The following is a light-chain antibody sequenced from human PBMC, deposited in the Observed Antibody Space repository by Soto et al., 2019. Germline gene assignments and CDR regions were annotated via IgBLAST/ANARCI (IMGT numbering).Light chain of an antibody. J-gene: IGLJ1*01. Sequence: QSALTQPASVSGSPGQSITLSCTGTSSDVGSYNLVSWYQQHPGKAPKLMIYEGSKRTSGVSNRFSGSKSGNTASLTISGLQAEDEADYDCCSYAGSSTSKVFGTGTKLTVL. CDR1: SSDVGSYNL. CDR3: CSYAGSSTSKV. V-gene: IGLV2-23*01. CDR2: EGS.